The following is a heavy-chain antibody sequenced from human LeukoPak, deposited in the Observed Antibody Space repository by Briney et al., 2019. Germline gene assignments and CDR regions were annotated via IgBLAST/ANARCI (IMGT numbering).Heavy chain of an antibody. CDR2: ISYNGGKK. V-gene: IGHV3-30*04. D-gene: IGHD1-26*01. Sequence: GGSLRLSCVASGFTFNTYAIHWVRQAPGKGLEWVALISYNGGKKDYADSVKGRFTIDRDNSKNTVYLQMNSLRAEDTAVYYCAKVEVGATARGKFDYWGQGTLVTVSS. CDR3: AKVEVGATARGKFDY. CDR1: GFTFNTYA. J-gene: IGHJ4*02.